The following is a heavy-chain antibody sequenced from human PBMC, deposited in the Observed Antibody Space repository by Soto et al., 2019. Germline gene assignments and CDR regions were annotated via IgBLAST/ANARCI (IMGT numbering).Heavy chain of an antibody. J-gene: IGHJ6*02. Sequence: QLQLVQSGVEVKKPGASVRVSCKASGYPFANYGVNWVRQAPGQGLEWMGWISGHGGRTNYGPKFRDRIPIATDRSSKSAYRELRSLRSDDTAVYYCAKDGGHGARMHICGMDVWGQGNTVTVSS. CDR1: GYPFANYG. V-gene: IGHV1-18*01. CDR2: ISGHGGRT. CDR3: AKDGGHGARMHICGMDV. D-gene: IGHD2-21*01.